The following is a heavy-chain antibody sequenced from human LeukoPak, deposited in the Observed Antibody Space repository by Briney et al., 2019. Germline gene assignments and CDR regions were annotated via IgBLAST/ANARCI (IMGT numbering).Heavy chain of an antibody. J-gene: IGHJ4*02. CDR1: GDSISDYY. CDR2: IYYSGST. CDR3: ARLRAGYNTFRFDY. V-gene: IGHV4-59*08. D-gene: IGHD5-24*01. Sequence: SETLSLTCTVSGDSISDYYWSWIRQPPGKGLEWIGYIYYSGSTNYNPSLKSRVTISVDTSKNQFSLKLRSVTAADTAVYYCARLRAGYNTFRFDYWGQGTLVTVSS.